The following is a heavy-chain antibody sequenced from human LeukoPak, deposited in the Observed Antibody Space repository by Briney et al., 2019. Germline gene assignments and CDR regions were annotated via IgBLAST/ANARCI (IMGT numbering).Heavy chain of an antibody. CDR2: IKSKTDGETT. CDR1: GFTFTNAW. V-gene: IGHV3-15*01. J-gene: IGHJ4*02. Sequence: GGSLRLSCVDSGFTFTNAWMSWVRQAPGKGLEWIGRIKSKTDGETTNYAEPVRGRFTISRDDSKSAVYLRMNSLKIEDTAVYYCTTDLGTYYHGSQRLIPIDYWGQGTLVTVSS. CDR3: TTDLGTYYHGSQRLIPIDY. D-gene: IGHD3-10*01.